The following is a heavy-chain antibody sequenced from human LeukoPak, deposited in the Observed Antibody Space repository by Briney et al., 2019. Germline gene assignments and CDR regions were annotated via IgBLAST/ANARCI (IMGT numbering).Heavy chain of an antibody. CDR3: ARESLRSLDY. Sequence: GGSLRLSCAASGFTFSSYEMNWVRQAPGKGLEWVSYISGSGSTIYYADSVKGRFTISRDNAKNSLYLQMNSLRAEDTAVYYCARESLRSLDYWGQGTLVTVSS. CDR2: ISGSGSTI. CDR1: GFTFSSYE. V-gene: IGHV3-48*03. D-gene: IGHD5-12*01. J-gene: IGHJ4*02.